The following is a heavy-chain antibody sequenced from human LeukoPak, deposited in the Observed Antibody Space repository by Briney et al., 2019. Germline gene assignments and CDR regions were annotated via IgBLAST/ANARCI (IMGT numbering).Heavy chain of an antibody. Sequence: GASVKVSFKASGYTYTGYYLHWVRQATGQRLEWVGGMSPDSSETNYAQKFQGRVTMTSDTSITTAYMELTRLIFDDTAVYYCARGSGIVAGGTRGKDYWGQGVLVTVSS. D-gene: IGHD6-13*01. J-gene: IGHJ4*02. CDR1: GYTYTGYY. V-gene: IGHV1-2*02. CDR3: ARGSGIVAGGTRGKDY. CDR2: MSPDSSET.